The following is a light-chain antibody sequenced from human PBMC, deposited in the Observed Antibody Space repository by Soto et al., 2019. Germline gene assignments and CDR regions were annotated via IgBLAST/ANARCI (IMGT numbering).Light chain of an antibody. V-gene: IGKV1-39*01. J-gene: IGKJ5*01. CDR3: QQSYGTPIT. CDR2: VAS. Sequence: DIQMTQSPSSLSASVEDRVIITCRASQSISNHLNWYQQKPGKAPNLLIYVASSLQSEVPSRFSGSGSGTDFTLTITSLQPEDFATYYCQQSYGTPITFGQGTRLENK. CDR1: QSISNH.